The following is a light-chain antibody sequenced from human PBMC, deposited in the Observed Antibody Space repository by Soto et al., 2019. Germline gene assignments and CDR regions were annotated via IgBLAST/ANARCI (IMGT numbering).Light chain of an antibody. J-gene: IGLJ1*01. CDR1: SSDVGGYNY. CDR2: DVT. Sequence: QSALTQPRSVSGSPGQSVTISCTGGSSDVGGYNYVFWYQQNPGKAPKLMIYDVTKRPSGVPDRFFGSKSGNTASLTISGLQAEDEADYYCCSYAGSYIFVFGTGTKLTVL. CDR3: CSYAGSYIFV. V-gene: IGLV2-11*01.